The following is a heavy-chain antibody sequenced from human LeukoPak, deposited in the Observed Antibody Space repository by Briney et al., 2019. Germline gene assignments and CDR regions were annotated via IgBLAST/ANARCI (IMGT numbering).Heavy chain of an antibody. J-gene: IGHJ4*02. CDR2: IYSDGST. CDR3: ARDPQSSQQLVSY. Sequence: GGSLRLSCAASGFTVSSKYMTWVRQVPGKGLEWVSVIYSDGSTYYADSVKGRFTISRDNSKNTLYLQMNSLRAEGTAVYYCARDPQSSQQLVSYWGQGTLVTVSS. D-gene: IGHD6-13*01. CDR1: GFTVSSKY. V-gene: IGHV3-53*01.